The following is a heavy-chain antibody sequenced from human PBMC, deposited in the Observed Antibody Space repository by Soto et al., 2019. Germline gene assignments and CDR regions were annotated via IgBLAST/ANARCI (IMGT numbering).Heavy chain of an antibody. J-gene: IGHJ4*02. V-gene: IGHV3-23*01. CDR2: ISSSGATT. CDR3: AKNRAVIRSPQDT. CDR1: GFTFSNYA. Sequence: EVHLLESGGGLVQPGGSLRLSCAASGFTFSNYAMRWVRQAPGKGLEWVSAISSSGATTYYADSVKGRFTLSRDSSKNTLYLQMNSLRAEDTAIYYCAKNRAVIRSPQDTWGQGTLVTVSS. D-gene: IGHD2-15*01.